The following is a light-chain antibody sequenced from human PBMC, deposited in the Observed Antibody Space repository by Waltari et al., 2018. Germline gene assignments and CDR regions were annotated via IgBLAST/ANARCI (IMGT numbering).Light chain of an antibody. J-gene: IGKJ5*01. CDR1: QSIGIY. CDR3: QQLNSYPSVT. Sequence: DIQMTQSPSSLSASVGDRVTITCRASQSIGIYLNWYQQNPGKGPELLIYAASSLQTGVPSRFSGSGSETDFTLTINSLQFVDFATYYCQQLNSYPSVTFGQGTRLEVK. V-gene: IGKV1-39*01. CDR2: AAS.